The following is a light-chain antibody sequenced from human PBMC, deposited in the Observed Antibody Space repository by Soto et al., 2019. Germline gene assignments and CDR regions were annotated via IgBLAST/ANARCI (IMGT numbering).Light chain of an antibody. CDR2: DVD. CDR1: SSDVGNYNY. CDR3: GSYAGSDTLYA. J-gene: IGLJ1*01. Sequence: QSALTQPRSVSRSPGQSVTISCTGTSSDVGNYNYVSWFQQYPGKAPKLMIYDVDKRPSGVPDRFSGSKSGNTASLTISGLQADDEADYYCGSYAGSDTLYACGTGNKVTVL. V-gene: IGLV2-11*01.